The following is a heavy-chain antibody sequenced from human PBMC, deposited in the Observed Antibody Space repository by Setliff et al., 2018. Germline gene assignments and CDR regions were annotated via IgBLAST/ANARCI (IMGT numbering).Heavy chain of an antibody. V-gene: IGHV3-48*03. CDR1: GFTFSNHG. CDR2: INAWGTSK. J-gene: IGHJ4*03. CDR3: ARDPEGGEFDI. D-gene: IGHD2-21*01. Sequence: GGSLRLSCAVSGFTFSNHGMNWVRQAPGKGLEWVSYINAWGTSKYYADSVKGRFTISRDNARNLLFLQMNSLTVEDTGVYYCARDPEGGEFDIWGRGTLVTVSS.